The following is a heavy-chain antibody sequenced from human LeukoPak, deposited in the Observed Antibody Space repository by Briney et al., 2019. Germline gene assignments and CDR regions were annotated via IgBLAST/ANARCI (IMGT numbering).Heavy chain of an antibody. V-gene: IGHV3-15*01. CDR2: IKSKTDGGTT. J-gene: IGHJ4*02. D-gene: IGHD6-19*01. Sequence: KPGGSLRLSCAASGFTFSNAWMSWVRQAPEKGLEWVGRIKSKTDGGTTDYAAPVKGRFTISRDDSKNTLYLQMNSLKTEDTAVYYCTTLIHGYNSGWVHYWGQGTLVTVSS. CDR3: TTLIHGYNSGWVHY. CDR1: GFTFSNAW.